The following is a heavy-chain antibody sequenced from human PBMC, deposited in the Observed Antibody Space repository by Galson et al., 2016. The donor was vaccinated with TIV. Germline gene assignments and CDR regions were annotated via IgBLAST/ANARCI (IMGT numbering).Heavy chain of an antibody. Sequence: PALVKPTQTLTLTCSFSGFSLTTAGVGVGWIRQPPGGALEWLALIYWTDLRRYSPSLKNRLTITQDTSKNQVVLTMTDLGPVDTATYYCAHTAIPAPDAFDFWGQGTMVTVYS. D-gene: IGHD2-2*02. V-gene: IGHV2-5*01. J-gene: IGHJ3*01. CDR3: AHTAIPAPDAFDF. CDR2: IYWTDLR. CDR1: GFSLTTAGVG.